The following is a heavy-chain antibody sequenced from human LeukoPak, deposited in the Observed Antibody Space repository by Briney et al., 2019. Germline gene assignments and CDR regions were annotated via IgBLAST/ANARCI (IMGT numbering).Heavy chain of an antibody. V-gene: IGHV3-21*01. CDR2: ISSSSSYI. CDR3: AREGLPKLDSSGYYSGGWDY. D-gene: IGHD3-22*01. CDR1: GFTFSSYS. Sequence: PGGSLRLSCAASGFTFSSYSMNWVRQAPGKGLEWVSSISSSSSYIYYAYSVKGRFTISRDNAKNSLYLQMNSLRAEDTAVYYCAREGLPKLDSSGYYSGGWDYWGQGTLVTVSS. J-gene: IGHJ4*02.